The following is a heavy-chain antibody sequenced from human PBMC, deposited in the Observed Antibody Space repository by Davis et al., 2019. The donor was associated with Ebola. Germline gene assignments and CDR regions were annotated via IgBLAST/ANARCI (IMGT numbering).Heavy chain of an antibody. Sequence: GESLKISCKASGYSFTSHWISWVRQMPGKGLEWMGRVDPRDSYANYSPSFQGHVTISTDKSINTAFLQWSSLKASDTAVYYCARGTALARNFDYWGQGTLVTVSS. D-gene: IGHD5-18*01. CDR2: VDPRDSYA. CDR3: ARGTALARNFDY. V-gene: IGHV5-10-1*01. CDR1: GYSFTSHW. J-gene: IGHJ4*02.